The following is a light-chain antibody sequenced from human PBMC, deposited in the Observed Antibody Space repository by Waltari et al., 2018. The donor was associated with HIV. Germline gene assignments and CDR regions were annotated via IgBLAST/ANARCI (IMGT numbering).Light chain of an antibody. CDR2: DDS. J-gene: IGLJ2*01. CDR3: QVWDSSSVHPVV. CDR1: NIGSNS. V-gene: IGLV3-21*02. Sequence: SYVLTQPPSVSVAPGQTARITCGGNNIGSNSVHWYQQKPGQAPVLVGYDDSDRPSGSPERFSGSNSGNTATLTITRVEAGDEADYYCQVWDSSSVHPVVFGGGTRLTVL.